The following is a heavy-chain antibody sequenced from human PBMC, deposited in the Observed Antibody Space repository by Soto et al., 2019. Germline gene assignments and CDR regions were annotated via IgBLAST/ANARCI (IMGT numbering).Heavy chain of an antibody. CDR2: IYYSGST. J-gene: IGHJ4*02. V-gene: IGHV4-59*01. CDR1: GGSINSYF. Sequence: SETLSLTCTVSGGSINSYFWSWIRRSPGKGLEWIGHIYYSGSTSYSPSLKSRVSISVDTSKNQFSLEVHSVTAADTAVYYCARAATNMVQFDYWGQGTLVTVSS. D-gene: IGHD3-10*01. CDR3: ARAATNMVQFDY.